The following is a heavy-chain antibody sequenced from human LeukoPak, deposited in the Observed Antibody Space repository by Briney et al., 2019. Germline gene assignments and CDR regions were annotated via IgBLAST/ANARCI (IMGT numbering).Heavy chain of an antibody. CDR2: IYYSGST. J-gene: IGHJ4*02. D-gene: IGHD3-3*01. CDR3: ASGRTYYDFWSGYYWGSPLYFDY. V-gene: IGHV4-59*08. Sequence: SETLSLTCTVSGGSISSYYWSWIRQPPGKGLEWIGYIYYSGSTNYNPSLKSRVTISVDTSKNQFSLKLSSVTAADTAVYYCASGRTYYDFWSGYYWGSPLYFDYWGQGTLVTVSS. CDR1: GGSISSYY.